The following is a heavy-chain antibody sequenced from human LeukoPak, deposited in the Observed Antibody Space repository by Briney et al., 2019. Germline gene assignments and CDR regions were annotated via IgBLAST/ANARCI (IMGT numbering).Heavy chain of an antibody. CDR1: GYTFTSYA. D-gene: IGHD2-15*01. Sequence: GASVKVSCKASGYTFTSYAMHWVRQAPGQRLEWMGWINAGNGNTKYSQKFQGRVTITRDTSASTAYMELSSLRSEDTAVYYCAREDCSGGSCYSGSNYFDYWGQGTLVTVSS. CDR3: AREDCSGGSCYSGSNYFDY. J-gene: IGHJ4*02. V-gene: IGHV1-3*01. CDR2: INAGNGNT.